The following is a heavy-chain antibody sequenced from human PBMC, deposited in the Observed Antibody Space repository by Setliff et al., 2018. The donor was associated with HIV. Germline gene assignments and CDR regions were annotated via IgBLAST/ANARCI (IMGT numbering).Heavy chain of an antibody. J-gene: IGHJ6*02. Sequence: SETLSLTCTVSGGSISSHYWSWIRQPPGKGLEWIGYIYYSGNTNYNPSLKSRVSISLDTSKKQVSLKLNSVTAADTAVYYCARHLTYDTIPSLTAYGLDVWAKGPRSPSP. CDR3: ARHLTYDTIPSLTAYGLDV. CDR1: GGSISSHY. D-gene: IGHD3-22*01. CDR2: IYYSGNT. V-gene: IGHV4-59*11.